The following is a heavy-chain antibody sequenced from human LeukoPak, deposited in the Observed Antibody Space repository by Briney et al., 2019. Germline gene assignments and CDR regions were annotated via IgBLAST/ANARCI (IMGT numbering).Heavy chain of an antibody. CDR3: AELGITMIGGV. J-gene: IGHJ6*04. Sequence: GGSLRLSCAASGFTFSTYAMSWVRQAPGKGLEWVSYISSSGSTIYYADSVKGRFTISRDNAKNSLYLQMNSLRAEDTAVYYCAELGITMIGGVWGKGTTVTISS. V-gene: IGHV3-48*03. CDR2: ISSSGSTI. D-gene: IGHD3-10*02. CDR1: GFTFSTYA.